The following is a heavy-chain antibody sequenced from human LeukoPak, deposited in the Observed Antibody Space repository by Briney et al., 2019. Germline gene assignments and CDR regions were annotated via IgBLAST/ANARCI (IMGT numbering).Heavy chain of an antibody. CDR1: GFTFSSYS. CDR2: ISSSSSYI. Sequence: GGSLRLSCAASGFTFSSYSMNWVRQAPGKGLEWVSSISSSSSYIYYADSVKGRFTISRDNAKNSLYLQMNSLRAEDTAVYYCARARDFGVVISERWFDYWGQGTLVTVSS. V-gene: IGHV3-21*01. J-gene: IGHJ4*02. D-gene: IGHD3-3*01. CDR3: ARARDFGVVISERWFDY.